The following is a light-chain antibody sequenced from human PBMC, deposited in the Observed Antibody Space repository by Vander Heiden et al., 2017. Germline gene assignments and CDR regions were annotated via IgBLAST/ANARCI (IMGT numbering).Light chain of an antibody. Sequence: DSPMTQSPSSLSASVGDRVTITFRASQSSSSYVNWYQQKPGKAPKLLIYAASSLQSGVPSRFSGSGSGTDFTLTISSLQPEDFATYYCQQGYSTPRTFGQGTKVEIK. CDR2: AAS. CDR3: QQGYSTPRT. V-gene: IGKV1-39*01. CDR1: QSSSSY. J-gene: IGKJ1*01.